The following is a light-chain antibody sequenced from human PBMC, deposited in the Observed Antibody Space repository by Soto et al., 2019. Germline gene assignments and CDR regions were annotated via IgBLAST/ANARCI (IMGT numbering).Light chain of an antibody. Sequence: IMMTQSPATLSVSQGERATLSCRANQSVSSNFAWYQQKPGQAPRLLIYGASTRATGIPARFSGRGSGTEFTLTISSLQSEDFAVYYCHQYNNWPETFGQGTKVDIK. J-gene: IGKJ1*01. CDR2: GAS. V-gene: IGKV3-15*01. CDR1: QSVSSN. CDR3: HQYNNWPET.